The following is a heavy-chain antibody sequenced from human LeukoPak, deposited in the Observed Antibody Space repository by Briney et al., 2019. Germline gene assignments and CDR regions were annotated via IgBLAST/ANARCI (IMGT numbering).Heavy chain of an antibody. V-gene: IGHV1-8*01. Sequence: ASVKVSCKASGYTFTSYDINWVRQATGQGLEWTGWMNPNSGNTGYAQKFQGRVTMTRNTSISTAYMELSSLRSEDTAVYYCATTVTTSSFGDWFDPWGQGTLVTVSS. CDR1: GYTFTSYD. CDR3: ATTVTTSSFGDWFDP. CDR2: MNPNSGNT. D-gene: IGHD4-17*01. J-gene: IGHJ5*02.